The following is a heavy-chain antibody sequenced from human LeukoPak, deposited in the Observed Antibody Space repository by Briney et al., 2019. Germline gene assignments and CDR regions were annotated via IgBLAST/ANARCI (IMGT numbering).Heavy chain of an antibody. CDR1: GFTFGGHS. Sequence: GGSLRLSCAASGFTFGGHSMNWVRQAPGGGLEWLSYISSSSSTIYYADSVKGRFNISRDNAQNSLYLQMNSLIAEDTAVYYCARGANRFQNNWFDPWGQGTLVTVSS. J-gene: IGHJ5*02. V-gene: IGHV3-48*01. D-gene: IGHD3-3*01. CDR3: ARGANRFQNNWFDP. CDR2: ISSSSSTI.